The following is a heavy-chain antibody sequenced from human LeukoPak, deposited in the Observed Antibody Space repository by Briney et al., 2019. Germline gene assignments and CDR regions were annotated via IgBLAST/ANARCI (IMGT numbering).Heavy chain of an antibody. V-gene: IGHV1-58*02. Sequence: SVKVSCKASGFTFTSSAMQWVRQARGQRLEWIGWIVVGSGNTNYAQKFQERVTITRDMSTSTAYMELSSLRSEDTAVYYCALGHGYPPPPLDYWGQGTLVTVSS. CDR1: GFTFTSSA. D-gene: IGHD5-18*01. J-gene: IGHJ4*02. CDR3: ALGHGYPPPPLDY. CDR2: IVVGSGNT.